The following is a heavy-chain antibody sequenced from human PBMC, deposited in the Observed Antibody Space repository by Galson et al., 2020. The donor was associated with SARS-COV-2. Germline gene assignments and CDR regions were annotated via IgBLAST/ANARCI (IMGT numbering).Heavy chain of an antibody. CDR3: ARDQAAAGGYYYYGMDV. Sequence: GPLRLSRAPSGFTFSDYYMSWIRQAPGKGLEWVSYIISSGSTIYYADPQKGRFTISRDNAKNSLYLQMNSLRAEDTDVYYCARDQAAAGGYYYYGMDVWGQGTTVTVSS. D-gene: IGHD6-13*01. V-gene: IGHV3-11*01. J-gene: IGHJ6*02. CDR2: IISSGSTI. CDR1: GFTFSDYY.